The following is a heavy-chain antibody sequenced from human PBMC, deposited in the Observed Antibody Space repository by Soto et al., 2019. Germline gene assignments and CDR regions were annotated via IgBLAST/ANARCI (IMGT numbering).Heavy chain of an antibody. CDR3: ARDLGYCISTSCRTYGMDV. CDR2: INPVSGST. D-gene: IGHD2-2*01. Sequence: ASVKVSCKASGYSFTSYYMHWVRQAPGQGLEWMGIINPVSGSTSYAQKFQDRVTMTRDTSTSTVYMELSSLRSEDTAVYYCARDLGYCISTSCRTYGMDVRGQGTTVTAP. V-gene: IGHV1-46*01. CDR1: GYSFTSYY. J-gene: IGHJ6*02.